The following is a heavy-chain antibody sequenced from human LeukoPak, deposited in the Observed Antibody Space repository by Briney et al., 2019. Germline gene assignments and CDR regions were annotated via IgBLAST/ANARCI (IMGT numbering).Heavy chain of an antibody. Sequence: SETLSLTCTVSGGSISSNYWSWIRQPAGKGLEWIGRIYTSGSTSYNPSLKSRVTMSVDTSKNQFSLKLSSVAAADTAVYYCASDNYDPGAFDIWGQGTMVTVSS. CDR1: GGSISSNY. V-gene: IGHV4-4*07. CDR3: ASDNYDPGAFDI. CDR2: IYTSGST. J-gene: IGHJ3*02. D-gene: IGHD3-22*01.